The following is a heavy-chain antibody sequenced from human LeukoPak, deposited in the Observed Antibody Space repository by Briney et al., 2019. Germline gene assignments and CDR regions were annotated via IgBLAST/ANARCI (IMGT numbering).Heavy chain of an antibody. CDR1: GFTFSSYW. CDR3: VRDHDWSFDL. V-gene: IGHV3-74*01. CDR2: IKSDGSST. J-gene: IGHJ4*02. Sequence: GGSLRLSCAASGFTFSSYWMHWVRQAPGKGLVWVSRIKSDGSSTTYADSVKGRFTISRDNAKNSLYLHVNSLRDEDTAVYYCVRDHDWSFDLWGQGALVTVSS. D-gene: IGHD1-1*01.